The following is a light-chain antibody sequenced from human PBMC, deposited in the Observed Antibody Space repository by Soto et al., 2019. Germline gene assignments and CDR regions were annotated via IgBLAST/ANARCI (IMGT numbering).Light chain of an antibody. V-gene: IGKV3-20*01. CDR3: QQYGSLPWT. CDR1: QSVSSSY. Sequence: EIVLTQSPGTLSLSPGGRATLSCRASQSVSSSYLAWYQQKLGQAPRLLIYGASSRATGIPDRFSGSGSGTDFTLTISRLEPEDFAVYYCQQYGSLPWTFGQGTKVEIK. J-gene: IGKJ1*01. CDR2: GAS.